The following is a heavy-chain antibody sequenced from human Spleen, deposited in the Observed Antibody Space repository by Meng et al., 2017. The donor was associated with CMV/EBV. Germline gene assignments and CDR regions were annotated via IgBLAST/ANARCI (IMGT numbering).Heavy chain of an antibody. CDR3: ARFVAARSFDY. J-gene: IGHJ4*02. V-gene: IGHV3-21*01. D-gene: IGHD6-6*01. Sequence: SCAASGIPFSRYTMNWVRQAPGKGLEWVSSIDSTSANIYYADSVKGRFTISRDNAKNSLYLQMNSLRAEDTAVYYCARFVAARSFDYWGQGTLVTVSS. CDR2: IDSTSANI. CDR1: GIPFSRYT.